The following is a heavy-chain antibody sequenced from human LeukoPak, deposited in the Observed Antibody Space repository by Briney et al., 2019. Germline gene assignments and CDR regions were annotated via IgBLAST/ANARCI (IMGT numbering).Heavy chain of an antibody. V-gene: IGHV3-23*01. CDR1: GFTFRSFA. Sequence: GGSLRLSCTASGFTFRSFAMSWVRQAPGKGLEWVSAISGSGGSTYYADSVKGRFTISRDNSKNTLYLQMNSLRAEDTAVYYCAKGDGDYGWYYYYYYYMDVWGKGTTVTVSS. J-gene: IGHJ6*03. CDR3: AKGDGDYGWYYYYYYYMDV. CDR2: ISGSGGST. D-gene: IGHD4-17*01.